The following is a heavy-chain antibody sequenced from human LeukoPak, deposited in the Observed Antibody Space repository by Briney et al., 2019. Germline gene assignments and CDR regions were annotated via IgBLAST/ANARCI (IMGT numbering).Heavy chain of an antibody. CDR1: GFTVSSNY. D-gene: IGHD2-15*01. J-gene: IGHJ5*02. V-gene: IGHV3-53*01. Sequence: PGGSLRLSCAASGFTVSSNYMSWVRQAPGRGLEWVSIIYSDGRTYYADSVKGRFTISRDNARNSLYLQMNSLRAEDTAVYYCVRGERYCTGGTCAGSWGQGILVTVSS. CDR3: VRGERYCTGGTCAGS. CDR2: IYSDGRT.